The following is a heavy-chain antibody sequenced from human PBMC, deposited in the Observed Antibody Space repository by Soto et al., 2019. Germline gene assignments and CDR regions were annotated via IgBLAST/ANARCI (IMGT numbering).Heavy chain of an antibody. J-gene: IGHJ6*02. CDR3: ARIYSGGWAGYYYYGMDV. CDR1: GASITTYY. V-gene: IGHV4-59*08. CDR2: IYYSGST. D-gene: IGHD6-19*01. Sequence: SETLSLTCTVSGASITTYYWSWIRQPPGKGLEWIGYIYYSGSTNYNPSLKSRVTISVDTSKNQFSLKLSSVTAADTAVYYCARIYSGGWAGYYYYGMDVWGQGTKVTVSS.